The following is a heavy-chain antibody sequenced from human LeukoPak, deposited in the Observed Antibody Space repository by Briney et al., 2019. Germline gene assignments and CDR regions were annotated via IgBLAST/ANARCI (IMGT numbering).Heavy chain of an antibody. CDR2: INPNSGGT. CDR1: GYTFTGYY. J-gene: IGHJ4*02. Sequence: ASVKVSCKASGYTFTGYYMHWVRSAPGQGLEWMGWINPNSGGTNYAQKFQGRVTMTRDTSISTAYMELSRLRSDDTAVYYCARDGIAVAGFDYWGQGTLVTVSS. V-gene: IGHV1-2*02. CDR3: ARDGIAVAGFDY. D-gene: IGHD6-19*01.